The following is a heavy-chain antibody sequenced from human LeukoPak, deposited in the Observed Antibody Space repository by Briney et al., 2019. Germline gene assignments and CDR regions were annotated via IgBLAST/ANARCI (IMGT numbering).Heavy chain of an antibody. V-gene: IGHV1-2*02. Sequence: ASVKVSCKASGYTFTDYYMHWVRQAPGQGFEWMGWINPNDGDTNYAQKFQGRVTMTRDTSISTAHMEVSRLRSADTAVYYCARANFLYCSSSTCLFDYGGQGTLVTVS. D-gene: IGHD2-2*01. CDR2: INPNDGDT. J-gene: IGHJ4*02. CDR3: ARANFLYCSSSTCLFDY. CDR1: GYTFTDYY.